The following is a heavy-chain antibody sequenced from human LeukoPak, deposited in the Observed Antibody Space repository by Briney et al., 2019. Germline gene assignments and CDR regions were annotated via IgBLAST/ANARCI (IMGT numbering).Heavy chain of an antibody. D-gene: IGHD5-24*01. Sequence: ASVKVSCKASGGTFSSYAISWVRQAPGQGLEWMGGIIPIFGTANYAQKFQGRVTITADKSTSTAYMELSSLRSEDTAVYYCARGDMEMATIGWGQGTLVTVSS. CDR1: GGTFSSYA. V-gene: IGHV1-69*06. J-gene: IGHJ4*02. CDR2: IIPIFGTA. CDR3: ARGDMEMATIG.